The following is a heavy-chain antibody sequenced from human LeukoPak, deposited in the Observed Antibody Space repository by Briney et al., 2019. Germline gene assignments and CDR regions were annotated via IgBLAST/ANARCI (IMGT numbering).Heavy chain of an antibody. CDR1: GYTFSDYG. CDR3: SKDAAALTSGIAASSHEY. Sequence: GTSLRLSCTASGYTFSDYGMHWVSQAPGKGLECLSVISYSGVVKFYADSLKGRFTISRDNSKNTLYLQMNNLADEDTAVYYCSKDAAALTSGIAASSHEYWGQGTLVTVSS. V-gene: IGHV3-30*18. D-gene: IGHD6-25*01. J-gene: IGHJ4*02. CDR2: ISYSGVVK.